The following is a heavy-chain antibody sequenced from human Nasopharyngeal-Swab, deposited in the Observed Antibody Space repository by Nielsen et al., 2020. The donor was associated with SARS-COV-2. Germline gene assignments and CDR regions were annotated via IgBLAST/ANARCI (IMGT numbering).Heavy chain of an antibody. CDR1: GLSVTNSH. D-gene: IGHD5-24*01. V-gene: IGHV3-53*01. CDR3: ARDPRGDGYSFFDY. CDR2: IYGGGTT. Sequence: ESLKISCAASGLSVTNSHMNWIRQAPGKGLEWVSVIYGGGTTEYADSVRGRFTISRDRSGNTLYLQMNSLRADDTAIYYCARDPRGDGYSFFDYWGQGTEVTVSS. J-gene: IGHJ4*02.